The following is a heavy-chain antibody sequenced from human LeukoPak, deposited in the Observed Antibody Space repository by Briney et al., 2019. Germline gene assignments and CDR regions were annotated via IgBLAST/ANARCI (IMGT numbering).Heavy chain of an antibody. CDR2: ISAYNGNT. V-gene: IGHV1-18*01. CDR3: ARQPPYSGSSVGIDY. Sequence: ASVKVSCKASGYTFTSYGISWVRQAPGQGLEWMGWISAYNGNTNYAQKFQGRVTMTTETSTSTAYMELRSLRSDDTAVYYCARQPPYSGSSVGIDYWGQGTLVTVSS. CDR1: GYTFTSYG. D-gene: IGHD1-26*01. J-gene: IGHJ4*02.